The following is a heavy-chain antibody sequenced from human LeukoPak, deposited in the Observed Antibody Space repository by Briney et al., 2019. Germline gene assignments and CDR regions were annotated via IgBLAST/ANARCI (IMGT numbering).Heavy chain of an antibody. Sequence: SETLSLTCTVSGYSISSGYYWGWIRQPAGKGLEWIGRIYTSGSTNYNPSLKSRVTMSVDTSKNQFSLKLSSVTAADTAVYYCATGYYYGSGHYYYMDVWGKGTTVTISS. V-gene: IGHV4-4*07. CDR1: GYSISSGYY. CDR2: IYTSGST. J-gene: IGHJ6*03. CDR3: ATGYYYGSGHYYYMDV. D-gene: IGHD3-10*01.